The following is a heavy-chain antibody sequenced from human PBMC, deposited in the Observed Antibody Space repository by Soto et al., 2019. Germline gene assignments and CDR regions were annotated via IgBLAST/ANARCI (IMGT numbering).Heavy chain of an antibody. J-gene: IGHJ1*01. CDR3: GHRVLRTFYGLVTTTALYVVH. CDR2: IYWDGDE. CDR1: GFSLTTSGVG. D-gene: IGHD3-9*01. V-gene: IGHV2-5*02. Sequence: QITLKESGPTLVKPTQTLTLTCTFSGFSLTTSGVGVGWIRQTPGRAPEWLALIYWDGDERYSPSLRSRLTITKDTSKNQVVLTLANRDPVDTATYYCGHRVLRTFYGLVTTTALYVVHWGQGALVTVSS.